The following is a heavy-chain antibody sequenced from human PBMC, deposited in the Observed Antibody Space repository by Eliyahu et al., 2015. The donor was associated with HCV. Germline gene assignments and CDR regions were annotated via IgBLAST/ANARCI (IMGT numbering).Heavy chain of an antibody. J-gene: IGHJ5*02. V-gene: IGHV4-39*01. D-gene: IGHD2-15*01. CDR1: GGSISSSSYY. CDR3: ANNGGYCTGGSCYWFDP. Sequence: QLQLQEWGPGLVKPSETLSLTCTVSGGSISSSSYYWGWIRQPPGKGLEWIGSISYSGSIYYNPSLKSRVTISVDTSKNQFSLKLRSVTAADTAVYYCANNGGYCTGGSCYWFDPWGQGTPVTVSS. CDR2: ISYSGSI.